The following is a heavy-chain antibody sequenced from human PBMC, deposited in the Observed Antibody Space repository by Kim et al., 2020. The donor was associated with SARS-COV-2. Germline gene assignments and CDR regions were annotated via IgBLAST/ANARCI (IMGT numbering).Heavy chain of an antibody. D-gene: IGHD3-22*01. Sequence: SVKVSCKASGGTFSSYAISWVRQAPGQGLEWMGGIIPIFGTANYAQKFQGRVTITADESTSTAYMELSSLRSEDTAVYYCARVQYXXDYXXSSGXYXXXWGQGTXXTXSS. V-gene: IGHV1-69*13. CDR2: IIPIFGTA. CDR1: GGTFSSYA. J-gene: IGHJ4*02. CDR3: ARVQYXXDYXXSSGXYXXX.